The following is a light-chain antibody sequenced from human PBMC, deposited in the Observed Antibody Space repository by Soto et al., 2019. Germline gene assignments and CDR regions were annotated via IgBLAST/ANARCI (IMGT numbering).Light chain of an antibody. J-gene: IGLJ2*01. Sequence: QPVLTQPASVSGSPGQSITISCTGTSSDVGGYNYISWYQQHPGKAPKFIIYDVRNRPSGVSIRFSGSRSGNTASLTISGLQAEDEADYYCSSYTSSSTVIFGGGTKLTVL. CDR1: SSDVGGYNY. V-gene: IGLV2-14*01. CDR3: SSYTSSSTVI. CDR2: DVR.